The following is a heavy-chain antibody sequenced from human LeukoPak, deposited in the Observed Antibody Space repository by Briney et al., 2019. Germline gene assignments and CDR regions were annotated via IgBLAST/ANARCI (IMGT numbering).Heavy chain of an antibody. J-gene: IGHJ4*02. CDR3: ARRDRRHFDY. Sequence: ASVKVSCKASGYTFTNHAIHWVRQAPGQRLEWMGWINVGNANTKYSQTFQGRVTITRDTSVNTAYMELTSLRSEDTAVYYCARRDRRHFDYWGQGTLVTVSS. CDR1: GYTFTNHA. CDR2: INVGNANT. D-gene: IGHD3-22*01. V-gene: IGHV1-3*01.